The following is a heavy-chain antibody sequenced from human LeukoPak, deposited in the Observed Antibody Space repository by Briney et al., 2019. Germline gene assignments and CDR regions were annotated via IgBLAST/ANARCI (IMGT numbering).Heavy chain of an antibody. CDR2: ISGSGGST. D-gene: IGHD3-22*01. V-gene: IGHV3-23*01. CDR3: ATGYDSSGYLFHY. CDR1: GFAFSSYA. J-gene: IGHJ4*02. Sequence: PGGSLRLSCAASGFAFSSYAMSWVRQAPGKGLEWVSGISGSGGSTNYADSVKGRFTISRDNSKKTLYLQMNILRGEDTAVYYCATGYDSSGYLFHYWGQGSLVTVSS.